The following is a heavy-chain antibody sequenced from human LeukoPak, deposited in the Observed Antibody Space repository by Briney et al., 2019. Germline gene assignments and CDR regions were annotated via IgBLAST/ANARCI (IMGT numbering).Heavy chain of an antibody. CDR3: ARGSIAAAVGY. J-gene: IGHJ4*02. CDR2: ISSSSSYI. D-gene: IGHD6-13*01. V-gene: IGHV3-21*01. CDR1: GFTFSSYS. Sequence: GGSLRLSCAASGFTFSSYSMNWVRQAPGKGLEWVSSISSSSSYIYYADSVKGRFTISRDNAKNSLYLQMNSLRAEDTAVYYCARGSIAAAVGYWGQGTLVTVSS.